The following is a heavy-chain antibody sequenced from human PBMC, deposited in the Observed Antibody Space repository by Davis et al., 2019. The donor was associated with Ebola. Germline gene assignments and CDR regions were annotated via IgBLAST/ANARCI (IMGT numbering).Heavy chain of an antibody. CDR2: VYKSGGT. D-gene: IGHD1-1*01. CDR1: GGSISNDY. CDR3: AGIGNNWHSPLDY. Sequence: PSETLSLTCTVSGGSISNDYWSWIRQSPGKGLEWIGYVYKSGGTDYNPPLKSRVTISLDTSTTQVSLNLNSVTAADTAIYFCAGIGNNWHSPLDYWGQGTRVTVSS. V-gene: IGHV4-59*01. J-gene: IGHJ4*02.